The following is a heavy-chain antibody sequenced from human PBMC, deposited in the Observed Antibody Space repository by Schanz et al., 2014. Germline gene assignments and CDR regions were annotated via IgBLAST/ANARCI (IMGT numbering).Heavy chain of an antibody. D-gene: IGHD6-19*01. Sequence: VQLVESGGDLVKPGGSLRLSCEASGFTFSNYGMNWVRQAPKGLEWVSSINSRSNFIYYADSVKGRFIISRDNAKNSLYLQMHSLRAEDTAVYYCARDLISSGWYGWGQGTLVTVSS. V-gene: IGHV3-21*01. J-gene: IGHJ4*02. CDR2: INSRSNFI. CDR1: GFTFSNYG. CDR3: ARDLISSGWYG.